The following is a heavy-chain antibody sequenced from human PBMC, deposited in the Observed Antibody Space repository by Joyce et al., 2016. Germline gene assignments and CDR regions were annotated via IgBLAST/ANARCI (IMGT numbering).Heavy chain of an antibody. CDR3: AREARMQLTYYYFGLDV. CDR1: GFMFSSYW. CDR2: INQDGSEK. Sequence: EVQLVESGGRLVQPGGSLRLSCAASGFMFSSYWMIWVRQAPGKGLEWVANINQDGSEKNYVDSVKGRFTISRDNAKKSLCLQMNSLRAEDTAVYYCAREARMQLTYYYFGLDVWGQGTTVVVSS. D-gene: IGHD5-18*01. J-gene: IGHJ6*02. V-gene: IGHV3-7*01.